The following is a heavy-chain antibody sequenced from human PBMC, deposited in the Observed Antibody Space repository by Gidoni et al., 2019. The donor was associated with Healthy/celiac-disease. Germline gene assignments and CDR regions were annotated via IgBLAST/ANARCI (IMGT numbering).Heavy chain of an antibody. CDR3: AKVAIVATMGWFGGWFDY. CDR1: GFTFSSYG. D-gene: IGHD5-12*01. Sequence: QVQLVESGGGVVQPGRSLRLSCAASGFTFSSYGMHLGRQAPGKGLECVAVISYDGSNKYYADSVKGRFTISRDNSKNTLYLQMNSLRAEDTAVYYCAKVAIVATMGWFGGWFDYWGQGTLVTVSS. V-gene: IGHV3-30*18. J-gene: IGHJ5*01. CDR2: ISYDGSNK.